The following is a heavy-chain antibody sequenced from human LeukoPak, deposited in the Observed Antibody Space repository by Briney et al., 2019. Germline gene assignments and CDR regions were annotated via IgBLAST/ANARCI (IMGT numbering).Heavy chain of an antibody. J-gene: IGHJ4*02. CDR3: ARGITFYYDNNGYSAFDY. CDR1: GGTFSSNG. Sequence: SVKVSCKASGGTFSSNGINWVRQAPGQGLEWMGRIIPIFGTANYAQKFQGRVTITTDESTNTAHMELTSLTSEDTAVYYCARGITFYYDNNGYSAFDYRGQGTLVTVSS. V-gene: IGHV1-69*05. D-gene: IGHD3-22*01. CDR2: IIPIFGTA.